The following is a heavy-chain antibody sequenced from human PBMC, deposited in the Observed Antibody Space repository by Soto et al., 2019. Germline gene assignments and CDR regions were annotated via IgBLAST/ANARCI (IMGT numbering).Heavy chain of an antibody. CDR1: GGSFSGYY. CDR3: ARVKGDDSSGYYYGDAFDI. J-gene: IGHJ3*02. CDR2: INHSGGT. Sequence: SETLSLTCAVYGGSFSGYYWSWIRQPPGKGLEWIGEINHSGGTNYNPSLKSRVTISVDTSKNQFSLKLSSVTAADTAVYYCARVKGDDSSGYYYGDAFDIWGQGTMVTVSS. V-gene: IGHV4-34*01. D-gene: IGHD3-22*01.